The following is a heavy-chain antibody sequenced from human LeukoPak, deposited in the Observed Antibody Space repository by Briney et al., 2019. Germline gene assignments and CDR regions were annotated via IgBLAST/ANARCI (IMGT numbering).Heavy chain of an antibody. CDR2: IYYSGST. Sequence: SGTLSLTCAVSGGSISGGGYSCSWIRPPPGEGLGLIVYIYYSGSTNYNPSLKSRVTISVDTSKNQFSLKLSSVTAADTAVYYCARPYSYNVFDAFDIWGQGTMVTVSS. V-gene: IGHV4-61*08. J-gene: IGHJ3*02. D-gene: IGHD2-21*01. CDR3: ARPYSYNVFDAFDI. CDR1: GGSISGGGYS.